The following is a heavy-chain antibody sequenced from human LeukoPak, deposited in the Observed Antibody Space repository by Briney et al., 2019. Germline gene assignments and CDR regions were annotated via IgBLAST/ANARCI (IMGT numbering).Heavy chain of an antibody. Sequence: GGSLRLSCAASGFTFNTYAMSWVRQAPGKGLEWVSAISGSGGTTYYADSVRGRFTISRDNSKNTLYLQMNSLRAEDTAVYYCAKYSRPPSIDYWGQGTLVTVSS. J-gene: IGHJ4*02. D-gene: IGHD6-13*01. V-gene: IGHV3-23*01. CDR3: AKYSRPPSIDY. CDR2: ISGSGGTT. CDR1: GFTFNTYA.